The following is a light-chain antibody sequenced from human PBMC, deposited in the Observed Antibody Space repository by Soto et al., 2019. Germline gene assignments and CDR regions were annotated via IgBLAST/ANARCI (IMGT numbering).Light chain of an antibody. J-gene: IGLJ1*01. CDR2: DVS. CDR1: SSDVGGYNY. V-gene: IGLV2-14*01. Sequence: QSVLAQPASVSGSPGQSVTISCTGTSSDVGGYNYVSWYQQHPGKAPKVMIYDVSNRPSGVSNRFSGSKSGNTASLTISGLQAEDEADYYCSSYTSSNTLHVFGTGTKVT. CDR3: SSYTSSNTLHV.